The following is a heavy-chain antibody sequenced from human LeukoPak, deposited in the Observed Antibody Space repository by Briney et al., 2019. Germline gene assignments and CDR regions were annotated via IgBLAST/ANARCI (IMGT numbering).Heavy chain of an antibody. D-gene: IGHD2-21*01. CDR3: ARFCDRLSCSSTLSRSLHQ. J-gene: IGHJ1*01. Sequence: SETLSLTCTVSGVSISSHHWTWLRQPPGKGLEGIGHIYDSGNNSYNPSLKGRVTISLDTSKNQFSLRLTSVTAADTAVYYCARFCDRLSCSSTLSRSLHQWGEGALLTVSS. CDR2: IYDSGNN. CDR1: GVSISSHH. V-gene: IGHV4-59*11.